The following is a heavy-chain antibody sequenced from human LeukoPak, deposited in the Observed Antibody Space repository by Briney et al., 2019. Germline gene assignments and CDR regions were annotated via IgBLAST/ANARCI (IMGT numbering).Heavy chain of an antibody. Sequence: SGTLSLTCSVSGYSISSGYYWGWIRQPPGKGLEWIGSIYHSGSTYYNPSLKSRVTISVDTSKNQFSLKLSSVTAADTAVYYCARASYDSSDYEYFHHWGQGTLVTVSS. CDR3: ARASYDSSDYEYFHH. CDR1: GYSISSGYY. CDR2: IYHSGST. V-gene: IGHV4-38-2*02. J-gene: IGHJ1*01. D-gene: IGHD3-22*01.